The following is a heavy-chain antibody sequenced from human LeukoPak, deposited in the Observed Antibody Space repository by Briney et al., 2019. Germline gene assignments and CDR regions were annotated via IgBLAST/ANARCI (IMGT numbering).Heavy chain of an antibody. Sequence: PGGSLRLSCAASGFTFSSYSMNWVRQAPGKGLKWVSTISTGGGNTYYADSVQGRFTVSRDDSKNTLYLQMNSLRAEDTAVYYCAKDGGLWISAHWGDSWGRGTLVTVSS. J-gene: IGHJ4*02. CDR2: ISTGGGNT. CDR3: AKDGGLWISAHWGDS. V-gene: IGHV3-23*01. D-gene: IGHD2-2*03. CDR1: GFTFSSYS.